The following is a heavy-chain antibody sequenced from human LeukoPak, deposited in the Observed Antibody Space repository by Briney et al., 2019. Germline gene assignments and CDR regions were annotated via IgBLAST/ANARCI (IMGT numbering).Heavy chain of an antibody. V-gene: IGHV3-21*01. CDR3: ASSTYSSSPS. CDR1: GYTFSSYS. Sequence: GGSLRLSCAASGYTFSSYSINWVRQAPGKGLEWVSSISVRSNYIYYADSVRGRFSISRDNAKNSLYLQMNSLRAEDSALYYCASSTYSSSPSWGQGTLVTVSS. J-gene: IGHJ5*02. CDR2: ISVRSNYI. D-gene: IGHD6-6*01.